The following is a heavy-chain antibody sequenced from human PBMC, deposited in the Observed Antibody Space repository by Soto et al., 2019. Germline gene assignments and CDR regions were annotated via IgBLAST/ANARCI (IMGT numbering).Heavy chain of an antibody. CDR2: INHSGST. CDR1: GGSFSGYY. J-gene: IGHJ5*02. CDR3: ARGVATIRHWFDP. D-gene: IGHD5-12*01. Sequence: SETLSLTCAVYGGSFSGYYWSWIRQPPGKGLEWIGEINHSGSTNYNPSLKSRVTISVDTSKNQFSLKLSSVTAADTAVYYCARGVATIRHWFDPWGQGTLVTVSS. V-gene: IGHV4-34*01.